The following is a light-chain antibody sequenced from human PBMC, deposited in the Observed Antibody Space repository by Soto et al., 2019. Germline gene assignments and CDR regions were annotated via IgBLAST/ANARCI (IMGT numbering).Light chain of an antibody. Sequence: QSVLTQPASVSGSPGQSITISCTGTSSDVGGYNSVSWYQHHPGKAPKLMIFEVTHRPSGVSNRFSGSKSGNTASLTISGLQAEDEADYYCSSYTSISTLDVFGSGTKLTVL. CDR2: EVT. V-gene: IGLV2-14*01. CDR3: SSYTSISTLDV. J-gene: IGLJ1*01. CDR1: SSDVGGYNS.